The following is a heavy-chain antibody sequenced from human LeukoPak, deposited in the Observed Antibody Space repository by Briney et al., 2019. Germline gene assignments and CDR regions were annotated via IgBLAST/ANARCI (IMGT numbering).Heavy chain of an antibody. Sequence: GGSLRLSCAASGFTVDSNYLSWVRQAPGKGLEWVSTIYTGGNTYYAASVKGRFTISRDFSKNTVFLHMNSLRAEDTAMYYCARDDGLFRYFDLWGRGTLVTVSS. D-gene: IGHD3/OR15-3a*01. CDR3: ARDDGLFRYFDL. V-gene: IGHV3-53*01. J-gene: IGHJ2*01. CDR1: GFTVDSNY. CDR2: IYTGGNT.